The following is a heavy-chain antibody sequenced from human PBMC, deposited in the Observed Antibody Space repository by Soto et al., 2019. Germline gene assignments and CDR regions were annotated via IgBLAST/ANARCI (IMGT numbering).Heavy chain of an antibody. Sequence: GGSLRLSCAASGFTFSNAWMSWVRQAPGKGLEWVGRIKSKTDGETTDYAAPVKGRFTISRDDSKNTLYLQMNSLKTEDTAVYCGPTERAAFDIWGQGTMVTVSS. J-gene: IGHJ3*02. CDR2: IKSKTDGETT. V-gene: IGHV3-15*01. CDR1: GFTFSNAW. CDR3: PTERAAFDI.